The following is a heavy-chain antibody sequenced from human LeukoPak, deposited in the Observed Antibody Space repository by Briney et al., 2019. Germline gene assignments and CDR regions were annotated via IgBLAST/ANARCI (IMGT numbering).Heavy chain of an antibody. J-gene: IGHJ6*03. CDR2: IIPIFGTA. V-gene: IGHV1-69*13. D-gene: IGHD2-2*01. CDR3: ARGIRDRIGVVPAAIKAVPARYMDV. Sequence: SVTVSCKASGGTFSSYAISWVRQAPGQGLEWMGGIIPIFGTANYAQKFQGRVTITADESTSTAYMELTSLTSDDTAVYYCARGIRDRIGVVPAAIKAVPARYMDVWGKGTTVTVSS. CDR1: GGTFSSYA.